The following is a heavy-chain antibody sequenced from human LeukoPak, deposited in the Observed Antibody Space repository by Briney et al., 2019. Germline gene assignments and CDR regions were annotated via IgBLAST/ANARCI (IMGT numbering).Heavy chain of an antibody. CDR3: ARSGSGSYLHFDY. J-gene: IGHJ4*02. CDR1: GGSISSSSYY. Sequence: PSETLSLTCTVSGGSISSSSYYWGWIRQPPGKGLEWIGSIYYSGSTYYNPSLKSRVTISVDTSKNQFSLKLSSVTAADTAVYYCARSGSGSYLHFDYWGQGTLVTVSS. V-gene: IGHV4-39*07. CDR2: IYYSGST. D-gene: IGHD3-10*01.